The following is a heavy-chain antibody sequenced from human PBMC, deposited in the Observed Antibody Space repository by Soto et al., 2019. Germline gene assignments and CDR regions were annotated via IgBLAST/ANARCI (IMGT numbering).Heavy chain of an antibody. V-gene: IGHV3-33*01. CDR1: GFTFRSYG. D-gene: IGHD5-12*01. Sequence: QTGGSLRLSCEATGFTFRSYGMHWVRQAPGKGLEWVAVTWYDGNNKYYADSVKGRFTISRDNSKNTLYLQTSSLRAEDTAVYYCARDRSGYDQTPDYWGQGTLVTVSS. CDR3: ARDRSGYDQTPDY. J-gene: IGHJ4*02. CDR2: TWYDGNNK.